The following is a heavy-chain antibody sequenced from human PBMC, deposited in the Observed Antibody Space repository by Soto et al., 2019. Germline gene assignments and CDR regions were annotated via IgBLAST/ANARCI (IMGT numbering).Heavy chain of an antibody. D-gene: IGHD4-17*01. CDR1: GFTFSSYG. CDR2: ISYDGSNK. V-gene: IGHV3-30*18. Sequence: QVQLVESGGGVVQPGRSLRLSCAASGFTFSSYGMHWVRQAPGKGLEWVAVISYDGSNKYYADSVKGRFTISRDNSKNTLYLQMNSLRAEDTAVYYCAKADSGDFVDYYYYGMDGWGQGNTVTVSS. CDR3: AKADSGDFVDYYYYGMDG. J-gene: IGHJ6*02.